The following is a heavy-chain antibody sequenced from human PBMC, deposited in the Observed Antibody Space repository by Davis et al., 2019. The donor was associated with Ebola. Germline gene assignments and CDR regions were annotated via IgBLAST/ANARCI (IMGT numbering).Heavy chain of an antibody. J-gene: IGHJ4*02. CDR3: AKGDNSGWYGFDY. CDR2: ISPISSDS. D-gene: IGHD6-19*01. Sequence: GESLKISCAASGFTFSDYYMSWIRQAPGKGLEWVSYISPISSDSNYADSVRGRFTISRDNAKNSLSLQMNSLRAEDTAVYYCAKGDNSGWYGFDYWGQGTLVTVSS. V-gene: IGHV3-11*06. CDR1: GFTFSDYY.